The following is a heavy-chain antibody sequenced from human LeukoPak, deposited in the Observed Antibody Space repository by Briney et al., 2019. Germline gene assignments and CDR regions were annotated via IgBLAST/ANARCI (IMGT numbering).Heavy chain of an antibody. D-gene: IGHD3-3*01. CDR1: GFTFSSYA. CDR2: ISGSGGST. V-gene: IGHV3-23*01. CDR3: AKGAFTSYYDFWSGPWDY. Sequence: GGSLRLSCAASGFTFSSYAMSWVRQAPGKGLEWVSAISGSGGSTYYADSVKGRSTISRDNSKNTLYLQMNSLRAEDTAVYYCAKGAFTSYYDFWSGPWDYWGQGTLVTVSS. J-gene: IGHJ4*02.